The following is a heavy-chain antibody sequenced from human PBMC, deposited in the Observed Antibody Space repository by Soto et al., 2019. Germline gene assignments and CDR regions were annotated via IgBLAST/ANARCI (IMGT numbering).Heavy chain of an antibody. CDR3: ARGPYDYIWGSYRHHDAFDI. CDR1: GDSASSNSAA. CDR2: TYYRSKWYN. J-gene: IGHJ3*02. V-gene: IGHV6-1*01. D-gene: IGHD3-16*02. Sequence: SQTLSLTCAISGDSASSNSAAWNWIRQSPSRGLEWLGRTYYRSKWYNDYAVSVKSRITINPDTSKNQFSLQLNSVTPEDTAVYYCARGPYDYIWGSYRHHDAFDIWGQGTMVTVSS.